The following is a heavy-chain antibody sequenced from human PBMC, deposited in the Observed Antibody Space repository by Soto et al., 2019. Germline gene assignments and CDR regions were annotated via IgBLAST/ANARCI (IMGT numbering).Heavy chain of an antibody. Sequence: ASVKVSCKASGYTFTSYDINWVRQATGQGLEWMGWMNPNSGNTGYAQKFQGRVTMTRNTSISTAYMELSSLRSEDTAVYYCARGGDYYESSGYYYVDYYGMDVWGQGTTVTVSS. D-gene: IGHD3-22*01. V-gene: IGHV1-8*01. J-gene: IGHJ6*02. CDR3: ARGGDYYESSGYYYVDYYGMDV. CDR2: MNPNSGNT. CDR1: GYTFTSYD.